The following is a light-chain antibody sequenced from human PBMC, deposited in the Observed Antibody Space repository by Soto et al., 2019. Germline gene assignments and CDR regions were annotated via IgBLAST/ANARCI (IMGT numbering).Light chain of an antibody. CDR2: EVS. V-gene: IGLV2-14*01. CDR1: RINVGGYNY. CDR3: SSYTSSSTLGV. Sequence: QSALTQPASVSGSPGQSITISCPGTRINVGGYNYVSWYQQHPGKAPKLMIYEVSNRPSGVSNRFSGSKSGNTASLTISGLQAEDEADYYCSSYTSSSTLGVFGTGTKLTVL. J-gene: IGLJ1*01.